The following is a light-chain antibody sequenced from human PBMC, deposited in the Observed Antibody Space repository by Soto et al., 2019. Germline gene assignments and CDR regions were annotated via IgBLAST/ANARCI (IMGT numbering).Light chain of an antibody. CDR2: EGS. J-gene: IGLJ2*01. V-gene: IGLV2-23*01. CDR1: SSHLGSYDL. CDR3: CSYAGSRV. Sequence: QSALTQPASVSGSPGQSITISCTGTSSHLGSYDLVSWYQQHPGKAPKLIIYEGSKRPSGVSNRFSASTSPNTASLTISGLQAEDEADYYCCSYAGSRVFGGGTKLTVL.